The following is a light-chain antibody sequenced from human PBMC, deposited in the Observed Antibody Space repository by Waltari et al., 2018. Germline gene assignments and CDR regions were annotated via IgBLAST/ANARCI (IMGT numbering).Light chain of an antibody. CDR2: AAS. J-gene: IGKJ1*01. V-gene: IGKV3-20*01. CDR3: QSRKRLPAK. CDR1: QSVSKY. Sequence: EIVLAQSPATLSFSPGERATLSCRASQSVSKYLAWYQQRPGQAPRLLIYAASTRATGLPKRFSGSAYRTDFSLTISRLDADDLAVYYCQSRKRLPAKFGQGTKVEIK.